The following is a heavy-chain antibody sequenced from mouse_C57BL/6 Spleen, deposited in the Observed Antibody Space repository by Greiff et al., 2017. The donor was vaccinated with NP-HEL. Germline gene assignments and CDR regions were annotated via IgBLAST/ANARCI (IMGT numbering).Heavy chain of an antibody. J-gene: IGHJ2*01. CDR3: ARRRDCGSSFDY. CDR2: ISRGSSTI. V-gene: IGHV5-17*01. Sequence: EVKLQESGGGLVKPGASLKLSCAASGFTFTDYGMHWVRQAPGKGLEWVAYISRGSSTIYYADKVKGRVTMSRDNAKNTLFLQMTSLRSEDTAMYYCARRRDCGSSFDYWGQGTTLTVSS. D-gene: IGHD1-1*01. CDR1: GFTFTDYG.